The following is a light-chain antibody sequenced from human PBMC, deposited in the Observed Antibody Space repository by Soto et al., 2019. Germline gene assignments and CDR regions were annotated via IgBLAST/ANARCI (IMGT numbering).Light chain of an antibody. CDR2: GAS. CDR1: QSVSSN. Sequence: EIVMTQSPASLSVSPGERATLSFRASQSVSSNLAWYQHKPGQAHRLLIYGASTRATGIPARFRGSGSGTEFNIPISSLQPEDFAVYYWHQYKNWAFTFSQRTKVEIQ. CDR3: HQYKNWAFT. V-gene: IGKV3-15*01. J-gene: IGKJ1*01.